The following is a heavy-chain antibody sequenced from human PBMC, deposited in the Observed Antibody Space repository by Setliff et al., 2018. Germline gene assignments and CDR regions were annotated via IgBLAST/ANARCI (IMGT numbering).Heavy chain of an antibody. CDR1: GGSISSSNW. CDR3: ARGKGSGYSPVSGKSAYYYMDV. J-gene: IGHJ6*03. D-gene: IGHD3-3*01. Sequence: KPSETLSLTCTVSGGSISSSNWWNWVRQPPGKGLEWIGEINHSGSTNYNPSLKSRVTISVDTSKNQFSLKLSSVTAADTAVYYCARGKGSGYSPVSGKSAYYYMDVWGKGTTVTVSS. V-gene: IGHV4-4*02. CDR2: INHSGST.